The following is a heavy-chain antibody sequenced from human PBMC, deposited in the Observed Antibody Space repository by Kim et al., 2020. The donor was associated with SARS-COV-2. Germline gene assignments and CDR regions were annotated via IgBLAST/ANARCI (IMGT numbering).Heavy chain of an antibody. CDR3: AKDTWIQEWSDGGMDV. V-gene: IGHV3-23*01. D-gene: IGHD5-18*01. CDR2: ISGGDGRT. J-gene: IGHJ6*02. Sequence: GGSLRLSCAASGFTFSSYAMNWVRQAPGKGLEWVSGISGGDGRTYYADSVKGRFTISRDNSKNTLYMQVNGLRAEDTAVYFCAKDTWIQEWSDGGMDVWGQGTTVPVSS. CDR1: GFTFSSYA.